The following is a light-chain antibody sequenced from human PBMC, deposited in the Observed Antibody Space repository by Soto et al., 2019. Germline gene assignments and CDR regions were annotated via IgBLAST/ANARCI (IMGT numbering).Light chain of an antibody. CDR2: GAS. CDR1: QDIKTS. CDR3: QHYNNRPPFT. V-gene: IGKV1-33*01. Sequence: DLPMTQSPSSLSASVGARVSITCQASQDIKTSLSWFQHKPGKAPKLLIDGASYLETGVPSRFRGSGCGTDFNPTISSLQPEDIATYYCQHYNNRPPFTFGPGTIVDIK. J-gene: IGKJ3*01.